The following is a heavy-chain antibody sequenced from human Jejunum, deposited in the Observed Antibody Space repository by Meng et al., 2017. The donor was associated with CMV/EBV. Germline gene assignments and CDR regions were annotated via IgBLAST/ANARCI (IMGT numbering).Heavy chain of an antibody. CDR2: ISSSSSSDYI. CDR1: FTFHLYT. J-gene: IGHJ4*02. D-gene: IGHD3-10*01. CDR3: ARDYGSGTTGDFDY. V-gene: IGHV3-21*01. Sequence: FTFHLYTMNWVRQAPGKGLEWLSSISSSSSSDYIYYADSVKGRFTISRDNTKNSLYLQMNTLRVEDTAVYYCARDYGSGTTGDFDYWGQGTLVTVSS.